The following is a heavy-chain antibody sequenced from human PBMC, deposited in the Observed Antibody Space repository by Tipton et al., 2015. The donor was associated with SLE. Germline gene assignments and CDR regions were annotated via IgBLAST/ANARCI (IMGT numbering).Heavy chain of an antibody. V-gene: IGHV3-21*03. Sequence: SLRLSCAASGFTFSSYSMNWVRPAPGKGLEWVSSISSSSSYIYYADSVKGRFTISRDNAKNSLYLQMNSLRAEDTAVYYCARGGGSFPGYYFDYWGQGTLVTVSS. CDR1: GFTFSSYS. CDR3: ARGGGSFPGYYFDY. CDR2: ISSSSSYI. D-gene: IGHD1-26*01. J-gene: IGHJ4*02.